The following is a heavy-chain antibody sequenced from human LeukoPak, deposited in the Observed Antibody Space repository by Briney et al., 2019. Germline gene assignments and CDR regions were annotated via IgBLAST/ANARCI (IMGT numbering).Heavy chain of an antibody. CDR1: GVSISSYY. V-gene: IGHV4-59*01. CDR2: IYYSGST. J-gene: IGHJ4*02. D-gene: IGHD4-17*01. CDR3: ARAADYAFDY. Sequence: SETLSLTCTVSGVSISSYYWSWIRQPPGKGLEWIGYIYYSGSTNYNPSLKSRVTISVDTSKNQFSLKLSSVTAADTAVYYCARAADYAFDYWGQGTLVTVSS.